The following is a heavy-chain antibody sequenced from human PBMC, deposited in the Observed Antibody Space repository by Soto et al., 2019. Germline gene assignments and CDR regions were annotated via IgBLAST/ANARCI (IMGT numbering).Heavy chain of an antibody. Sequence: QVQLVQSGAEVKKPGASVKVSCKASRYTFTGYYMHWVRQAPGQGLEWMGWINPNSGGTTYAQKFQGRVTMTRDTSISTAYMELSRLRSDDTAVYYGARVGYYDSSGPDHWGQGTLVTVSS. CDR2: INPNSGGT. J-gene: IGHJ5*02. CDR1: RYTFTGYY. D-gene: IGHD3-22*01. CDR3: ARVGYYDSSGPDH. V-gene: IGHV1-2*02.